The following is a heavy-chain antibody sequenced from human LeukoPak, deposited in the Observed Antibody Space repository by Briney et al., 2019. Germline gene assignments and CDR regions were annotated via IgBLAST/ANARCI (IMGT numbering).Heavy chain of an antibody. CDR1: GGSFSGYF. J-gene: IGHJ4*02. CDR2: INHSGST. CDR3: ARRYYGDFTRLDS. D-gene: IGHD4-17*01. Sequence: PSETLSLTCAVYGGSFSGYFWTWIRQPPGKGLEWIGEINHSGSTNYNPSLKNRVTMSVDTSQNQFSLKLSSVTAADTAVYYCARRYYGDFTRLDSWGQGTLVTVSS. V-gene: IGHV4-34*01.